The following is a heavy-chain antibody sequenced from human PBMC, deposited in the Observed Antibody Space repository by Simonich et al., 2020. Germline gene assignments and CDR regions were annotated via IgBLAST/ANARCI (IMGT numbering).Heavy chain of an antibody. V-gene: IGHV4-59*08. CDR3: ARHDRWLQFYFDY. CDR2: IYYSVST. J-gene: IGHJ4*02. Sequence: QVQLQESGPGLVKPSETLSLTCTVSGGSISSYYWSWIRQPPGKGLEWIGYIYYSVSTNYNPSRKSRVTISVDTSKNQFSLKLSSVTAADTAVYYCARHDRWLQFYFDYWGQGTLVTVSS. CDR1: GGSISSYY. D-gene: IGHD5-12*01.